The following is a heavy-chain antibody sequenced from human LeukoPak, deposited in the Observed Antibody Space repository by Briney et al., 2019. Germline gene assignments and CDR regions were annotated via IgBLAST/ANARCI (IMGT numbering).Heavy chain of an antibody. CDR1: GFTFSSYW. Sequence: PGGSLSLSCAASGFTFSSYWMHWVRQAPGKGLVWVSRISTDGSRTTYADSVKGRFTISRDNAKNTLYLQMNSLRAEDTAVYYCARESYCSGGSCYSGRAFDIWGQGTMVTVSS. CDR2: ISTDGSRT. D-gene: IGHD2-15*01. J-gene: IGHJ3*02. V-gene: IGHV3-74*01. CDR3: ARESYCSGGSCYSGRAFDI.